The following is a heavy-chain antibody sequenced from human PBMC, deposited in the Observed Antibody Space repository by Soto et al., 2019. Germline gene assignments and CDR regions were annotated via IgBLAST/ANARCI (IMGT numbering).Heavy chain of an antibody. Sequence: QVLLVQSGSEVKKPGASMKVSCQTSGYTFSDFALTWVRQVPDKGLEWPGWISPYTGKTNYAQRVHDRVALTTDTSTRTAYLELRSLTYDDTAVYYCARLGWELLSGRRYFDYWGQGTLVTVSS. CDR2: ISPYTGKT. CDR3: ARLGWELLSGRRYFDY. CDR1: GYTFSDFA. D-gene: IGHD1-26*01. J-gene: IGHJ4*02. V-gene: IGHV1-18*04.